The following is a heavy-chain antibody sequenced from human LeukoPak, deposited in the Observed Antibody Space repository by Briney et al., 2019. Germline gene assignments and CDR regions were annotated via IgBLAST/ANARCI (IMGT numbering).Heavy chain of an antibody. D-gene: IGHD3-10*01. J-gene: IGHJ4*02. Sequence: ASVKVSCKASEYTFSGYYFSWMRRAPGQGLAWMGWIDPDNGNTNFAQKFQGRVTLTRATSISTVYMELTSLRFDDTAVYYCARGDDYGSPKLFTEWGQGTLVTVSS. CDR2: IDPDNGNT. V-gene: IGHV1-2*02. CDR1: EYTFSGYY. CDR3: ARGDDYGSPKLFTE.